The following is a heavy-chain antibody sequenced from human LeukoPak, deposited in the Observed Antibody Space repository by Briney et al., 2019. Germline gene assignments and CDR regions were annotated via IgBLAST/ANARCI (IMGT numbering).Heavy chain of an antibody. D-gene: IGHD6-6*01. CDR2: INHSGST. CDR3: ARTEQLGWFDP. V-gene: IGHV4-38-2*02. J-gene: IGHJ5*02. Sequence: SETLSLTCTVSGYSISSGYYWGWIRQPPGKGLEWIGEINHSGSTNYNPSLKSRVTISVDTSKNQFSLKLSSVTAADTAVYYCARTEQLGWFDPWGQGTLVTVSS. CDR1: GYSISSGYY.